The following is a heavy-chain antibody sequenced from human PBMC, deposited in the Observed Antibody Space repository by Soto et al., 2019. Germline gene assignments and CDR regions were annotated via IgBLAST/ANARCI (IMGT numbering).Heavy chain of an antibody. CDR3: ARVGPPLDY. J-gene: IGHJ4*02. Sequence: SDYYMSWIRQAPGKGLEWVSNIRSSGSTINYADSVKGRFTISRDNAKNSLYLQMNSLRAEDTAVYYCARVGPPLDYWGQGTLVTVSS. V-gene: IGHV3-11*01. CDR1: SDYY. CDR2: IRSSGSTI.